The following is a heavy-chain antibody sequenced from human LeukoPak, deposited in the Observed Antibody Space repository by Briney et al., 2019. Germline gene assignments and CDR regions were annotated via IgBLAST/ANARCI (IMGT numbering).Heavy chain of an antibody. D-gene: IGHD1-26*01. CDR2: ISWNSGSI. V-gene: IGHV3-9*01. Sequence: SPRPSWAAPGFTLDDYAMHWVRPAPGEGLGWVSGISWNSGSIGYADSVKGRFTISRDNAKNSLYLQMNSLRAEDTALYYCAKVPSGSYSLGGYFDYWGQGTLVTVSS. CDR3: AKVPSGSYSLGGYFDY. CDR1: GFTLDDYA. J-gene: IGHJ4*02.